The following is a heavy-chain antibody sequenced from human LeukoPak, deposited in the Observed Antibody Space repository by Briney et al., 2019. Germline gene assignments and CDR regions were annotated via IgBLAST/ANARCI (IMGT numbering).Heavy chain of an antibody. CDR3: ARRYYYDTSSYRSYWYFDL. D-gene: IGHD3-22*01. CDR1: GDSISSHY. J-gene: IGHJ2*01. CDR2: IHYTGIT. V-gene: IGHV4-59*08. Sequence: SETLSLTCTVSGDSISSHYWSWFRQPPGKGLEWIGYIHYTGITKYNPSLKSGVTIPLDTSKNQFSLKLSSVTAADTAVYYCARRYYYDTSSYRSYWYFDLWGRGTLVTVSS.